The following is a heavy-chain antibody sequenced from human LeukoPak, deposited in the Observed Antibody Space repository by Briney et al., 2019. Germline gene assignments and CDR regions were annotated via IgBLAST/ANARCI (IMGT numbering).Heavy chain of an antibody. CDR3: AREQDTSY. V-gene: IGHV3-21*01. J-gene: IGHJ4*02. D-gene: IGHD2-15*01. CDR2: ISSSSNYR. CDR1: GFTFSSYS. Sequence: GGSLRLSCAASGFTFSSYSMNWDRQAPGKGLEWVSSISSSSNYRYYADSVKGRFTISRDNTKNSLYLQMNSLRAEDTAVYYCAREQDTSYWGQGTLVTVSS.